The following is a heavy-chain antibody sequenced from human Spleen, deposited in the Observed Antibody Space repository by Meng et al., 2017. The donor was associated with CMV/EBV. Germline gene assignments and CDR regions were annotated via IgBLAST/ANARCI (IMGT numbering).Heavy chain of an antibody. CDR2: IRPHDEKT. D-gene: IGHD1/OR15-1a*01. V-gene: IGHV1-18*01. Sequence: SVQVSCKASGYTFTVFGIAWVRQAPGHGLEWMGWIRPHDEKTDYAENFRGRGTLTVATSTDTAYLHLRGLTSDDAAVYFCARGGTEGSFDAWGQGTPVTVSS. CDR1: GYTFTVFG. J-gene: IGHJ5*02. CDR3: ARGGTEGSFDA.